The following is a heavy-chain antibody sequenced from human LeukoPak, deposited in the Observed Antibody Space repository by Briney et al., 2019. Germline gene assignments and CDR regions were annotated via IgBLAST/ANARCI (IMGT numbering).Heavy chain of an antibody. CDR1: GFTFSSYG. V-gene: IGHV3-30*02. D-gene: IGHD1-26*01. J-gene: IGHJ4*02. CDR2: IRYDGSNK. Sequence: GGSLRLPCAASGFTFSSYGMHWVRQAPGKGLEWVTFIRYDGSNKYYLESVKGRFSISRDNSKNTLYLEMNSLRAEDTAIYYCAKGKGKLGAFQSDFDYWGQGTLVTVSS. CDR3: AKGKGKLGAFQSDFDY.